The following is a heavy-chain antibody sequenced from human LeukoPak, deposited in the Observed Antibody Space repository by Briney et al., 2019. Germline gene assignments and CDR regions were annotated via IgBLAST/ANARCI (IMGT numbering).Heavy chain of an antibody. V-gene: IGHV3-23*01. CDR1: GFTFSSYA. D-gene: IGHD3-9*01. J-gene: IGHJ4*02. Sequence: PGGSLSLSCAASGFTFSSYAMSWVRQAPGKGLEWVSAISSSGGSTYYADSVKGRFTISRDNSKNTLYLQMNSLSAEDTAVYYCAKWEALRYFDWLPRDDYWGQGTLVTVSS. CDR2: ISSSGGST. CDR3: AKWEALRYFDWLPRDDY.